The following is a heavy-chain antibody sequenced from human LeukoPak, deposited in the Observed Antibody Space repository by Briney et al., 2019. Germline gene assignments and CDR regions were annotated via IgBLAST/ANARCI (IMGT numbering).Heavy chain of an antibody. J-gene: IGHJ6*03. CDR3: AKGQYYYYYYYMDV. CDR2: ISGSGGST. V-gene: IGHV3-23*01. Sequence: GGSLRLSCAASGFTFSSYAMSWVRQAPGKGLEWVSAISGSGGSTYYADSVKGRFTISRDNSKNTLYLQMNSLRAEDTAVYYCAKGQYYYYYYYMDVWGKGTTVTVSS. CDR1: GFTFSSYA.